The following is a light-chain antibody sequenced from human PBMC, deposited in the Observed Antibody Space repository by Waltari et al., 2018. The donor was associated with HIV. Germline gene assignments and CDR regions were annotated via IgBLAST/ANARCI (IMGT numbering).Light chain of an antibody. CDR1: QSLLHSNGYTY. V-gene: IGKV2-28*01. Sequence: DILMTQSPSSLSVTPGEPASISCRPSQSLLHSNGYTYLDWYLQRPRQSPQLLIYLGSNRASGVPDRFSGSGSDTDFTLKISSVEPEDVGIYYCMQALQSPPTFGQGTKLEIK. CDR3: MQALQSPPT. J-gene: IGKJ2*01. CDR2: LGS.